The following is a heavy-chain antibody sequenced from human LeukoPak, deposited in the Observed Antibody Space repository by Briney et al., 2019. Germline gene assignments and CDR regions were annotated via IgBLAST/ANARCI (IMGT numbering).Heavy chain of an antibody. V-gene: IGHV3-74*01. CDR2: INTDGSTT. D-gene: IGHD5-18*01. J-gene: IGHJ6*03. Sequence: GGSLRLSCAVSGFTFSNYWMHWGRQAPGKGLVWVSRINTDGSTTNYADSVKGRFTISRDNAKNTPSLQMNSLRAEDTAVYYCARDRYSYDQGYYMDVWGKGTTVTVSS. CDR3: ARDRYSYDQGYYMDV. CDR1: GFTFSNYW.